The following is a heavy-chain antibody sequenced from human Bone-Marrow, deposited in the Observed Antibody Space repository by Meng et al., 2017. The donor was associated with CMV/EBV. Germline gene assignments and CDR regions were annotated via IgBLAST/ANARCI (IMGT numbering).Heavy chain of an antibody. Sequence: SCPASGCTYGDYVMSWVRQAPGKGQERVGFIRSKAYGGTTEYAASVNGRFTISRDDSKSIAYLQMNSLKTEDTAVYYCTRVRYDSSGYFIFYHAFDIWGQGTMVTVSS. CDR1: GCTYGDYV. CDR2: IRSKAYGGTT. CDR3: TRVRYDSSGYFIFYHAFDI. D-gene: IGHD3-22*01. V-gene: IGHV3-49*04. J-gene: IGHJ3*02.